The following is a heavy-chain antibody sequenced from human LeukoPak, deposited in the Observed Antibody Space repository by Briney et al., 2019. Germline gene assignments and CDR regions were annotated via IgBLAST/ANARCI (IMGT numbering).Heavy chain of an antibody. D-gene: IGHD3-9*01. CDR2: MNPNSGNT. J-gene: IGHJ4*02. CDR1: GYSFSGYD. V-gene: IGHV1-8*01. CDR3: TTAGERPIRYFDY. Sequence: ASVKVSCKASGYSFSGYDINWVRQPTGQGLEWMGWMNPNSGNTCYAQKFQGRVTMTRNTSINTANMELSGLISEDTAVYFCTTAGERPIRYFDYWGQGTLVTVSS.